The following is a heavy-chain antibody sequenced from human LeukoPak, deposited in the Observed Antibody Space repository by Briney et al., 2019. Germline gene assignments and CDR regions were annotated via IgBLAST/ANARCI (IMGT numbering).Heavy chain of an antibody. J-gene: IGHJ1*01. CDR1: GFTFSNYW. Sequence: GGSLRLSCAASGFTFSNYWMHWVRQVPGKGLVWVSRINDDGSATFYADSVKGRFTISSDNSKNTVSLQMNSLRGEDTAVYYCAKDDAWGRYKDWGQGTLVTVSS. CDR3: AKDDAWGRYKD. D-gene: IGHD3-16*01. V-gene: IGHV3-74*01. CDR2: INDDGSAT.